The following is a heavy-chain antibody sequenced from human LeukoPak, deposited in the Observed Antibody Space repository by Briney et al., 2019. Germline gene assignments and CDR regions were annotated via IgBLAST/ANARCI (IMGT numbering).Heavy chain of an antibody. V-gene: IGHV3-64D*06. J-gene: IGHJ4*02. CDR1: GFTFSSYA. CDR2: ISSNGGSK. D-gene: IGHD3-16*01. Sequence: GGPLRLSCSASGFTFSSYAMHWVRQAPGRGLEYVSAISSNGGSKYYADSVKGRFTISRDNSKNTLYLQMSSLRAEDTAVYYCVNGGRLECVLFDYWGQGTLVTVSS. CDR3: VNGGRLECVLFDY.